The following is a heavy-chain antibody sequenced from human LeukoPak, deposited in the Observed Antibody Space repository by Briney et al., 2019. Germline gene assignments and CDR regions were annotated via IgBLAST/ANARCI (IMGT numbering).Heavy chain of an antibody. CDR1: DGSISSYY. D-gene: IGHD5-24*01. V-gene: IGHV4-59*12. J-gene: IGHJ6*03. CDR3: ARGKSRGAYYYYYMDV. CDR2: IYYSGST. Sequence: SETLSLTCTVSDGSISSYYWNWIRQPPGKGLEWIGYIYYSGSTNYNPSLKSRVTISVDTSKNQFSLKLSSVTAADTAVYYCARGKSRGAYYYYYMDVWGKGTTVTISS.